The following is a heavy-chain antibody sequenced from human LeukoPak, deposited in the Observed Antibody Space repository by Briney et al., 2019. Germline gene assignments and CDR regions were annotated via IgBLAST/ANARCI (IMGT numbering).Heavy chain of an antibody. CDR1: GGTFSSYA. J-gene: IGHJ4*02. Sequence: SVKVSCKASGGTFSSYAISWMRQAPGQGLEWMGRIIPILGIANYAQKFQGRVTITADKSTSTAYMELSSLRSEDTAVYYCVMVRDDGNSNYWGQGTLVTVSS. CDR2: IIPILGIA. V-gene: IGHV1-69*04. CDR3: VMVRDDGNSNY. D-gene: IGHD3-10*01.